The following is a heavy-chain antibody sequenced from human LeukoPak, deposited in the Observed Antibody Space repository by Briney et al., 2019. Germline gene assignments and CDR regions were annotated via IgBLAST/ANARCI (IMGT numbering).Heavy chain of an antibody. D-gene: IGHD2-2*01. V-gene: IGHV4-34*01. Sequence: PSETLSLNCAVYGGSFSGYYWSWIRQPPGKGLEWIGEINHSGSTNYNPSLKSRVTISVDMSKNQFSLKLSSVTAADTAVYYCARVRYCSSTSCYRLRNWFDPWGQGTLVTVSS. CDR3: ARVRYCSSTSCYRLRNWFDP. J-gene: IGHJ5*02. CDR2: INHSGST. CDR1: GGSFSGYY.